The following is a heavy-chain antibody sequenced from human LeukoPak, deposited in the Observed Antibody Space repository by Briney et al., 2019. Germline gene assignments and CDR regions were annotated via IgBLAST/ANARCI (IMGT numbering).Heavy chain of an antibody. D-gene: IGHD3-22*01. V-gene: IGHV3-48*01. Sequence: GGSLRLSCAASGFTFSSYAMSWVRQAPGKGLEWVSYISSSSSTIYYADSVKGRFTISRDNAKNSLYLQMNSLRAEDTAVYYCVRGSTYYDSSGQVPFDYWGQGTLVTVSS. J-gene: IGHJ4*02. CDR2: ISSSSSTI. CDR3: VRGSTYYDSSGQVPFDY. CDR1: GFTFSSYA.